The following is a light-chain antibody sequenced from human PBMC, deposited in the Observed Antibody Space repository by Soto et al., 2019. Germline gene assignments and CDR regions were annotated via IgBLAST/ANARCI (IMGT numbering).Light chain of an antibody. Sequence: EIVLTQSPGTLSLSPGERATLSCGASQSISSGHLAWYQQRPGQAPRLLMYGVSSRAGGIPDRFRGSGSGTDFTLTITRLEAEDVADYSCQYDDSPPTFGQGTRLEIK. J-gene: IGKJ5*01. CDR2: GVS. V-gene: IGKV3-20*01. CDR1: QSISSGH. CDR3: QYDDSPPT.